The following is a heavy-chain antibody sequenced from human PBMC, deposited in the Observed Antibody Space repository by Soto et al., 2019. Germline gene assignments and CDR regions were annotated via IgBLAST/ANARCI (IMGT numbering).Heavy chain of an antibody. V-gene: IGHV4-59*01. J-gene: IGHJ6*02. CDR3: ARVIRVSGDYYGMEV. D-gene: IGHD6-6*01. Sequence: PSETLSLTCTVSSGSISSYYWSWIRQPPGKGLEWIGYIYYSGSTNYNPSLKSRVTISVDTSKNQFSLKLSSVTAADTAVYYCARVIRVSGDYYGMEVWGQGXTVTVSS. CDR2: IYYSGST. CDR1: SGSISSYY.